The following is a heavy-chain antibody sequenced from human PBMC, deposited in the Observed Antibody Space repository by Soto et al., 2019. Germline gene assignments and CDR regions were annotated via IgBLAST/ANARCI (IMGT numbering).Heavy chain of an antibody. V-gene: IGHV3-7*01. Sequence: EVQLVESGGGLVQPGGSLRLSCAASGFTFSSDWMSWVRQAPGKGLEWVANIKQDGSEKYYVDSVKGRFTISRDNAKNSLYLQMNRLRAEDTAVYYCARDRYSRSSLYYYYYMDVWGKGTTVTVSS. CDR3: ARDRYSRSSLYYYYYMDV. CDR2: IKQDGSEK. J-gene: IGHJ6*03. D-gene: IGHD6-6*01. CDR1: GFTFSSDW.